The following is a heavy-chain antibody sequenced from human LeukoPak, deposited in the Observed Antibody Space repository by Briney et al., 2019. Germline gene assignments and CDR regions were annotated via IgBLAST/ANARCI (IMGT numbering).Heavy chain of an antibody. CDR2: IIDSGDIT. CDR3: AKLGGQEVYNYYVGV. V-gene: IGHV3-23*01. J-gene: IGHJ6*03. D-gene: IGHD3-16*01. CDR1: GFTFSSYA. Sequence: GSPRLFCETSGFTFSSYANSWVRQAPGKGLGGVLGIIDSGDITYYANSVKGRFTISRDNSKNTLYLQMNSLRAEDTAVYYCAKLGGQEVYNYYVGVWGKGTTVAVSS.